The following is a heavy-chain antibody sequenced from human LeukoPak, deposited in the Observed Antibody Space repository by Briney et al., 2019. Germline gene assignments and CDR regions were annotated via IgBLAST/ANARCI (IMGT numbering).Heavy chain of an antibody. D-gene: IGHD3-22*01. CDR1: GGSFSGYY. CDR2: INHSGST. V-gene: IGHV4-34*01. Sequence: PSETLSLTCAVYGGSFSGYYWSWIRQPPGEGLEWIGEINHSGSTNYNPSLKSRVTISVDTSKNQFSLKLSSVTAADTAVYYCAREWLARGGYYWGQGTLVTVSS. CDR3: AREWLARGGYY. J-gene: IGHJ4*02.